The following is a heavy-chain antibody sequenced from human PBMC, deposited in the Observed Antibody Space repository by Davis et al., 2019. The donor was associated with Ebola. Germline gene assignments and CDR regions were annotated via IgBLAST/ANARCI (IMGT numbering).Heavy chain of an antibody. CDR1: GFIFSDYV. D-gene: IGHD3-22*01. J-gene: IGHJ4*02. CDR3: VKGSITMTVVVYFDL. Sequence: GGSLRLSCSASGFIFSDYVMHWVRQAPGKGLEWVSAISGSGGSTYYADSVKGRFIISRDNSKNTLYLQMSSLRIEDTAVYYCVKGSITMTVVVYFDLWGQGTLVTVSS. CDR2: ISGSGGST. V-gene: IGHV3-64D*06.